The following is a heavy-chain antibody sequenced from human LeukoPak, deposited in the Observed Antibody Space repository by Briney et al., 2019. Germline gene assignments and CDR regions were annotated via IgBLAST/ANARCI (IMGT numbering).Heavy chain of an antibody. CDR2: IYHSGST. D-gene: IGHD2-21*02. Sequence: SGTLSLTCAVSGGSISSSDWWSWVRQPPGKGLEWIGEIYHSGSTNYNPSLKSRVTISVDKSKNQFSLKLSSVTAADTAVYYCARKCGGDCYLYAFDIWGQGTMVTVSS. J-gene: IGHJ3*02. V-gene: IGHV4-4*02. CDR3: ARKCGGDCYLYAFDI. CDR1: GGSISSSDW.